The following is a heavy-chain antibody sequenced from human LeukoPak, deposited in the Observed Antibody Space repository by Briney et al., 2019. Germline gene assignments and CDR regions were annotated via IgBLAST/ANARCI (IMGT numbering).Heavy chain of an antibody. Sequence: ASVKVSCKASGYTFTSYGISWVRQAPGQGLEWMGWISAYNGNTNYAQKLQGRVTMTTDTSTSTAYMELRSLRSDDTAVYYCARDLGSRAGDYYDSSGYFSSFDYWGQGTLVTVSS. V-gene: IGHV1-18*01. CDR1: GYTFTSYG. CDR2: ISAYNGNT. CDR3: ARDLGSRAGDYYDSSGYFSSFDY. J-gene: IGHJ4*02. D-gene: IGHD3-22*01.